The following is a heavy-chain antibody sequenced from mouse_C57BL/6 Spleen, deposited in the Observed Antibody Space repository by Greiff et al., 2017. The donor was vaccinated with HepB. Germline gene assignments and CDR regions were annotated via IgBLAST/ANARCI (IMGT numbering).Heavy chain of an antibody. V-gene: IGHV1-52*01. CDR1: GYTFTSYW. Sequence: QVQLQQSGAELVRPGSSVKLSCKASGYTFTSYWMHWVKQRPIQGLEWIGNIDPSDSETHYNQKFKDKATLTVDKSSSTAYMQLSSLTSEDSAVYYCARRKDSSGFYYFDYWGQGTTLTVSS. CDR3: ARRKDSSGFYYFDY. CDR2: IDPSDSET. D-gene: IGHD3-2*02. J-gene: IGHJ2*01.